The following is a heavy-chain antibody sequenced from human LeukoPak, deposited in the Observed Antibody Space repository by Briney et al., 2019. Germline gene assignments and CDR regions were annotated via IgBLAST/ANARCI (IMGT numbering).Heavy chain of an antibody. CDR3: AKSGGGGGDGLQSYNYGLDV. Sequence: SVKVSCKASGGSFSSFGVAWVRQAPGQGLEWMGRIIPMLGSEDYAQKFQGRVTITADKSASTVYMGLSSLRSKDTAIYYCAKSGGGGGDGLQSYNYGLDVWGLGTTVIVSS. V-gene: IGHV1-69*04. CDR1: GGSFSSFG. D-gene: IGHD3-16*01. J-gene: IGHJ6*02. CDR2: IIPMLGSE.